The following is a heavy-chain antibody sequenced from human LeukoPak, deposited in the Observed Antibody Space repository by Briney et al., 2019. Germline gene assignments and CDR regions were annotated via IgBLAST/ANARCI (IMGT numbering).Heavy chain of an antibody. CDR2: ISDSGDRT. V-gene: IGHV3-23*01. CDR3: AKSSLG. J-gene: IGHJ4*02. CDR1: GFTFSSYA. Sequence: GGSLRLSCAASGFTFSSYALTWVRQAPGKGLEWVSSISDSGDRTHYADSVKGRFTISRVNSQNTLLLQMSNLRTEDTAVYYCAKSSLGWGQGTLVTVSS.